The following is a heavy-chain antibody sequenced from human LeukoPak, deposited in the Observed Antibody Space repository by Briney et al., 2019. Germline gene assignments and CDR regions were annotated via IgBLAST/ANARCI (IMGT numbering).Heavy chain of an antibody. CDR3: ARTVTYYYDSSPRDYFDY. V-gene: IGHV4-38-2*02. Sequence: SETLSLTCTVSGYSISSGYYWGWIRQPPGKGLEWIGSIYHSGSTYYNPSLKSRVTISVDTSKNQFSLKLSSVTAADTAVYYCARTVTYYYDSSPRDYFDYWGQGTLVTVSS. CDR2: IYHSGST. J-gene: IGHJ4*02. CDR1: GYSISSGYY. D-gene: IGHD3-22*01.